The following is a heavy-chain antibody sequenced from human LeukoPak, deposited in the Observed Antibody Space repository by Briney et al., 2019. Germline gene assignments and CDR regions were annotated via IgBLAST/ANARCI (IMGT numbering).Heavy chain of an antibody. Sequence: GGSLRLSCAASGFTFSSYGMHWVRQAPGKGLEWVAVISYDGSNKYYGDSVKGRFTISRDNSKNTLYLQMNSPRAEDTAAYYGAKDQNVLLWFGELLSFDYWGQGTLVTVSS. CDR2: ISYDGSNK. CDR3: AKDQNVLLWFGELLSFDY. D-gene: IGHD3-10*01. J-gene: IGHJ4*02. V-gene: IGHV3-30*18. CDR1: GFTFSSYG.